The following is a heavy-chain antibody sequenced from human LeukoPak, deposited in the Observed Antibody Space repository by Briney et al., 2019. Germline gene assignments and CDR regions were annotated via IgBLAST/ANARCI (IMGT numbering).Heavy chain of an antibody. CDR2: ISSSSSYI. Sequence: GGSLRLSCAASGFTFSSYSMNWVRQAPGKGLEWVSSISSSSSYIYYADSVKGRFNISRDKAKNSLYMQMNSLRAEDTAVYYCARVPTMTPGSYYFDYWGQGTLVTVSS. J-gene: IGHJ4*02. D-gene: IGHD1/OR15-1a*01. V-gene: IGHV3-21*01. CDR3: ARVPTMTPGSYYFDY. CDR1: GFTFSSYS.